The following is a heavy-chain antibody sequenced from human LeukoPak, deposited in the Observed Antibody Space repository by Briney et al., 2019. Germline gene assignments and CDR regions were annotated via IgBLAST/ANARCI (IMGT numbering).Heavy chain of an antibody. D-gene: IGHD3-22*01. CDR2: INPSGCST. CDR3: ASIFSGYDSSGYYGIDY. J-gene: IGHJ4*02. CDR1: GYTFTSYG. Sequence: ASVKVSCKASGYTFTSYGISWVRQAPGQGLEWMGIINPSGCSTSYAQNFQGRVTMTRDTSTSTVYMELSSLRSEETAVYYCASIFSGYDSSGYYGIDYWGQGTLVTVSS. V-gene: IGHV1-46*01.